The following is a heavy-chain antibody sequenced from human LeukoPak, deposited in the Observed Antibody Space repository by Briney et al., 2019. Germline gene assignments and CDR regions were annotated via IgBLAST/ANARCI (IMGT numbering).Heavy chain of an antibody. CDR2: IYYSGST. CDR3: ARALYCSGGSCYNDY. J-gene: IGHJ4*02. CDR1: GGSISSYY. Sequence: SETLSLTCTVSGGSISSYYWSWIRQPPGKGLEWIGYIYYSGSTNYNPSLKSRVTISVDTSKNQFSLKLSSVTAADTAVYYCARALYCSGGSCYNDYWGQGTLVTVSS. D-gene: IGHD2-15*01. V-gene: IGHV4-59*01.